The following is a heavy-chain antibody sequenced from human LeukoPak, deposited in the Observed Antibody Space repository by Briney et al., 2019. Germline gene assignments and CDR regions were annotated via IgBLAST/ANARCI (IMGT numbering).Heavy chain of an antibody. CDR2: INGASDYI. CDR1: GFNFSDYS. V-gene: IGHV3-21*01. D-gene: IGHD2-21*01. J-gene: IGHJ5*02. CDR3: ARVNFRLFVGWFDP. Sequence: GGSLRLSCAASGFNFSDYSMTWVRQAPGKGLEWVSSINGASDYIYYADSVKGRFTIARDNAKNSLYLQIHSLRTEDTAVYFCARVNFRLFVGWFDPWGQGTLVTVSS.